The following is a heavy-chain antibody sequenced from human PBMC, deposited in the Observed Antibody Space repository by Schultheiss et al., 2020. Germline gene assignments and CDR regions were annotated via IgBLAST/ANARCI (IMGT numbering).Heavy chain of an antibody. Sequence: ASVKVSCKASGYTFTGYYMHWVRQAPGQGLEWMGWISAYNGNTNYAQKLQGRVTMTTDTSTSTAYMELRSLRSDDTAVYYCARSQGVGATLAFDYWGQGTLVTVSS. CDR2: ISAYNGNT. CDR1: GYTFTGYY. J-gene: IGHJ4*02. V-gene: IGHV1-18*04. D-gene: IGHD1-26*01. CDR3: ARSQGVGATLAFDY.